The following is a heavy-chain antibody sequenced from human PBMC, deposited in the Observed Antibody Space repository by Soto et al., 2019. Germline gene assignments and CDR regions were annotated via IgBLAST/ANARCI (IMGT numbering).Heavy chain of an antibody. D-gene: IGHD3-3*01. CDR2: IYYSGST. J-gene: IGHJ4*02. CDR3: ASGDYDFWSGYYTVLAL. Sequence: QLQLQESGPGLVKPSETLSLTCTVSGGSISSSSYYWGWIRQPPGKGLEWIGSIYYSGSTYYNPSLKSRVTISVDTSKNQFSLKLISVTAADTAVYYCASGDYDFWSGYYTVLALWGQGTLVTVSS. CDR1: GGSISSSSYY. V-gene: IGHV4-39*01.